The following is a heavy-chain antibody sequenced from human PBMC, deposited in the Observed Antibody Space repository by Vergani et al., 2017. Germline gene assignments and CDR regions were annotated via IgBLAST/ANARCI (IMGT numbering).Heavy chain of an antibody. Sequence: QVQLVQSGAEVKKPGASVKVSCKASGYTFTSYYMHWVRQGPGQGLEWMGIINPSGPSITYAQTFQERVTMTRETSTNTVYMELSSLRSDDAAVYYCARGVEATISGRLDYWGQGTLVTVSS. D-gene: IGHD1-26*01. V-gene: IGHV1-46*03. CDR1: GYTFTSYY. CDR2: INPSGPSI. CDR3: ARGVEATISGRLDY. J-gene: IGHJ4*02.